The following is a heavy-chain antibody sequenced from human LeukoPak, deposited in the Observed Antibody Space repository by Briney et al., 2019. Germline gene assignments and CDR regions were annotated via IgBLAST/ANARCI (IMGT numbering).Heavy chain of an antibody. J-gene: IGHJ4*02. CDR2: ISYDGSNK. CDR1: GFTFSSYG. V-gene: IGHV3-30*18. Sequence: GRSLRLSCAASGFTFSSYGMHWVRQAPGKGLEWVAVISYDGSNKYYADSVKGRFTISGDNSKNTLYLQMNSLRAEDTAVYYCAKDLYSSGFDYWGQGTLVTVSS. D-gene: IGHD6-19*01. CDR3: AKDLYSSGFDY.